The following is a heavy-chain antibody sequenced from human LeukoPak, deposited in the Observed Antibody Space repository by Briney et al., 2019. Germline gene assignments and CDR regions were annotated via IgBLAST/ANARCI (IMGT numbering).Heavy chain of an antibody. V-gene: IGHV4-39*07. D-gene: IGHD3-3*01. CDR3: ARDREEGFWSGYGMDV. CDR2: IYDSGST. Sequence: SETLSLTCTVSGGSIRSSYYYWGWIRQPPGKGLEWIGSIYDSGSTYYNPSLKSRVTISVDTSKNQFSLKLSSVTAADTAVYYCARDREEGFWSGYGMDVWGQGTTVTVSS. J-gene: IGHJ6*02. CDR1: GGSIRSSYYY.